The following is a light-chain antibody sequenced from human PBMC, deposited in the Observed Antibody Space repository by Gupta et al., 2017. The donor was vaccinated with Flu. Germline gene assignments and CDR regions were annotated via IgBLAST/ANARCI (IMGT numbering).Light chain of an antibody. CDR1: KLGDKY. J-gene: IGLJ3*02. CDR2: QDS. Sequence: SYAVTQPPSVSVSPGQTATITCSGDKLGDKYACWHQQKPGQSPVLVIYQDSKRPSGIPDRFSGSNSGNTATLTISGTQAMDEADYYCQTWDSDTLVLFGGGTKLTVL. CDR3: QTWDSDTLVL. V-gene: IGLV3-1*01.